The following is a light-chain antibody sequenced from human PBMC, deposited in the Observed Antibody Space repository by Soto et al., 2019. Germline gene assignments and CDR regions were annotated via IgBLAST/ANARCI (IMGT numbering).Light chain of an antibody. CDR1: SGYSNYK. CDR2: VGTGGIVG. J-gene: IGLJ2*01. Sequence: QTVVTQPPSASASLGASVTLTCTLSSGYSNYKVDWYQQRPGKGPRFVMRVGTGGIVGSKGDGIPDRFSVLGSGLNRYLTIKNIQEEDESDYHCGADHGSGSNFVLVFGEGTKLTVL. V-gene: IGLV9-49*01. CDR3: GADHGSGSNFVLV.